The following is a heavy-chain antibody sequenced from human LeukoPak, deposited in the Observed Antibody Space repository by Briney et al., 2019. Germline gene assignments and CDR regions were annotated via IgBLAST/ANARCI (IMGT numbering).Heavy chain of an antibody. CDR3: AKVPAAATGGFDY. J-gene: IGHJ4*02. Sequence: GGSLRLSCAASGFTCSSYGMHWVRQAPGKGLEWVAFIRYDGSNKYYADSVKGRFTISRDNSKNTLYLQMNSLRAEDTAVYYCAKVPAAATGGFDYWGQGTLVTVSS. D-gene: IGHD2-2*01. CDR2: IRYDGSNK. V-gene: IGHV3-30*02. CDR1: GFTCSSYG.